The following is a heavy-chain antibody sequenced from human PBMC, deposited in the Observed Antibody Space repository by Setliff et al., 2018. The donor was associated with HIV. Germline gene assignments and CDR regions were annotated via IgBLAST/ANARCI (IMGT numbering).Heavy chain of an antibody. CDR3: ARLSGDYYYFDY. CDR1: GDSISTDY. J-gene: IGHJ4*02. CDR2: IYTSGST. D-gene: IGHD2-21*02. Sequence: PSETLSLTCTVSGDSISTDYWTWIRQPPGKGLEWIGYIYTSGSTNYNPSLKSQVTISLDTSKNQFSLKLTSVTAADTAVYYCARLSGDYYYFDYWGQGTLVTVSS. V-gene: IGHV4-4*09.